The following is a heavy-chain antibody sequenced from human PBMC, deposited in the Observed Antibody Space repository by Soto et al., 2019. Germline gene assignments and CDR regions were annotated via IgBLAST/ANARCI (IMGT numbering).Heavy chain of an antibody. Sequence: QVQLVQSGAEEKKPGASVKVSCKASGYTFTSYAMHWVRQAPGQRLEWMGWTNAGNGNTKYSQKFQGRATITRDKPASTAYMELTSLTSEDTPLSYCATAPGGPAIAEYWGQGTLVTVSS. V-gene: IGHV1-3*05. CDR2: TNAGNGNT. J-gene: IGHJ4*02. D-gene: IGHD6-13*01. CDR1: GYTFTSYA. CDR3: ATAPGGPAIAEY.